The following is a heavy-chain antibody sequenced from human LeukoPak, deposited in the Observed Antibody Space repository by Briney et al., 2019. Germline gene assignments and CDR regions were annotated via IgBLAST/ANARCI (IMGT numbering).Heavy chain of an antibody. J-gene: IGHJ4*02. CDR3: ARVRYCSGGSCYYFDY. D-gene: IGHD2-15*01. Sequence: SQTLSLTCAVSGGSISSGGYSWSWIRQPPGKGLEWIGYIYHSGSTYYNPSLKSRVTISVDRSKNQFSLKLSSVTAADTAVYYCARVRYCSGGSCYYFDYWGQGTLVTVSS. V-gene: IGHV4-30-2*01. CDR2: IYHSGST. CDR1: GGSISSGGYS.